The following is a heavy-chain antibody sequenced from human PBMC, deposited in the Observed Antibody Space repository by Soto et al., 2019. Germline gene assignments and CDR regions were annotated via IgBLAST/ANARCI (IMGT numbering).Heavy chain of an antibody. Sequence: QVQLVQSGAEVKPPGSSVKVSCKASGITLTRVAISWVRQAPGQGLEWMGGIIPLLNFSKAAQMFQGRVTLTADESTGTAYMGLSSLRYDDTAVYYCAKAGYNYVFLTGSMDVWGQGTTVTVSS. CDR1: GITLTRVA. CDR3: AKAGYNYVFLTGSMDV. J-gene: IGHJ6*02. CDR2: IIPLLNFS. D-gene: IGHD3-9*01. V-gene: IGHV1-69*01.